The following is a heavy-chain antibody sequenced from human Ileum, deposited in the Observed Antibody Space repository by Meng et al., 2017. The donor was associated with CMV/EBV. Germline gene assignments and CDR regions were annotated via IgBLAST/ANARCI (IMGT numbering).Heavy chain of an antibody. D-gene: IGHD2-15*01. CDR2: IYWDDDK. CDR3: AHTYCGGGSCYGFNY. V-gene: IGHV2-5*02. J-gene: IGHJ4*02. Sequence: GFSLTTSGVGVGWIRQPSGEALEWLALIYWDDDKRFSPSLNSRLTITKDTSKNQVVLTMTQMDPVDTATYYCAHTYCGGGSCYGFNYWGQGTLVTVSS. CDR1: GFSLTTSGVG.